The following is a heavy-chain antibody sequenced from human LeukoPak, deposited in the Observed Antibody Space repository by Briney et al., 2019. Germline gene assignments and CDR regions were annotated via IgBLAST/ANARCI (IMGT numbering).Heavy chain of an antibody. CDR1: GYTFTSYG. V-gene: IGHV1-2*02. Sequence: ASVKVSCKASGYTFTSYGISWVRQAPGQGLEWMGWINPNSGGTNYAQKFQGRVTMTRDSSISTAYMELSRLRSDDTAVYYCARYCSSTSCPIDYWGQGTLVTVSS. CDR3: ARYCSSTSCPIDY. CDR2: INPNSGGT. D-gene: IGHD2-2*01. J-gene: IGHJ4*02.